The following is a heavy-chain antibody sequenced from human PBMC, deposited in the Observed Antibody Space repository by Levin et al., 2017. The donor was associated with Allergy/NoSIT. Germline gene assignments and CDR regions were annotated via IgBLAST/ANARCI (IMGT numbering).Heavy chain of an antibody. J-gene: IGHJ3*01. V-gene: IGHV3-48*02. D-gene: IGHD2-8*01. CDR1: GFAFSSCS. Sequence: GSLRLSCAASGFAFSSCSMNWVRQAPGKGLEWVSYISSRSDTIYYADSVKGRFNISRDNAKNSLYLQMNSLGDEDTAIYYCARDQWDGYDLWGQGTMVTVSS. CDR2: ISSRSDTI. CDR3: ARDQWDGYDL.